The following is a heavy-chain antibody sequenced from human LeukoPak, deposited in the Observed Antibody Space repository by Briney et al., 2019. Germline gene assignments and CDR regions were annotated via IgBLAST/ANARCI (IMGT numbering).Heavy chain of an antibody. D-gene: IGHD5-24*01. CDR1: GFTLSSYA. J-gene: IGHJ4*02. V-gene: IGHV3-23*01. CDR3: AKKIEMATISHFDY. Sequence: GGSLRLSCAASGFTLSSYAMSWVRQAPGKGLEWVSAISGSGGSTYYADSVEGRFTISRDNSKNTLYLQMNSLRAEDTAVYYCAKKIEMATISHFDYWGQGTLVTVSS. CDR2: ISGSGGST.